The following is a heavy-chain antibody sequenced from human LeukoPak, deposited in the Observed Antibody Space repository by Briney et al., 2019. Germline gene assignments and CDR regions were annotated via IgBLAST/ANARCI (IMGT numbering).Heavy chain of an antibody. CDR2: ISYDGSNK. CDR3: AKELRYFDWLLSPYYFDY. V-gene: IGHV3-30*18. D-gene: IGHD3-9*01. Sequence: GGSLRLSCAASGFTFSNYGMHWVRQAPGKGLEWVAVISYDGSNKYYADSVKGRFTISRDNSKNTLYLQMNSLRAEDTAVYYCAKELRYFDWLLSPYYFDYWGQGTLVTVSS. CDR1: GFTFSNYG. J-gene: IGHJ4*02.